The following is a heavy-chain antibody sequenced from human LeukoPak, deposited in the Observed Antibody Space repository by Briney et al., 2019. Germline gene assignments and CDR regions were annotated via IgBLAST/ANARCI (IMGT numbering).Heavy chain of an antibody. CDR3: ARGGHRQQQLDY. CDR1: GFTVSTNY. Sequence: GGSLRLSCAASGFTVSTNYMSWVRQAPGKGLEWVSVIYSGGSTSYAASVKGRFTISRDNSKNTLYLQMNILRAEDTAVYYCARGGHRQQQLDYWGQGTLVTVSS. V-gene: IGHV3-53*01. CDR2: IYSGGST. D-gene: IGHD6-13*01. J-gene: IGHJ4*02.